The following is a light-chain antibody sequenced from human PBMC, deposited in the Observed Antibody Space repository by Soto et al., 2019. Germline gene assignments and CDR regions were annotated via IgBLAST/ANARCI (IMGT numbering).Light chain of an antibody. CDR3: ISYTSSSTWV. J-gene: IGLJ3*02. CDR2: EVS. V-gene: IGLV2-14*01. Sequence: QFALTQSASVSGSPGQSITISCTGTSSDVGGYNYVSWYQQHPGKAPKLMIYEVSNRPSGVSDRFSGSRSGNTASLTFSGLQAEDESDYYCISYTSSSTWVFGGGTKLTVL. CDR1: SSDVGGYNY.